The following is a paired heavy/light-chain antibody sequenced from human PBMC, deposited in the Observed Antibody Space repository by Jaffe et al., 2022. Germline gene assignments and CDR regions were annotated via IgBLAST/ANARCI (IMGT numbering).Light chain of an antibody. CDR3: QSYDSSLSGSRPHVV. J-gene: IGLJ2*01. CDR2: GNS. Sequence: QSVLTQPPSVSGAPGQRVTISCTGSSSNIGAGYDVHWYQQLPGTAPKLLIYGNSNRPSGVPDRFSGSKSGTSASLAITGLQAEDEADYYCQSYDSSLSGSRPHVVFGGGTKLTVL. V-gene: IGLV1-40*01. CDR1: SSNIGAGYD.
Heavy chain of an antibody. D-gene: IGHD3-10*01. V-gene: IGHV2-70*20. Sequence: QVTLRESGPALVKPTQTLTLTCTFSGFSLSTSGMCVSWVRQPPGKALEWLALIDWDDDKYYSTSLKTRLTISKDTSKNQVVLTMTNMDPVDTATYYCARTNSSGSYYYYYYYMDVWGKGTTVTVSS. J-gene: IGHJ6*03. CDR3: ARTNSSGSYYYYYYYMDV. CDR1: GFSLSTSGMC. CDR2: IDWDDDK.